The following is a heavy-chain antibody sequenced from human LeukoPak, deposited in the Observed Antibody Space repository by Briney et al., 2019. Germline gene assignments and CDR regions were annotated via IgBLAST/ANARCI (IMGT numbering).Heavy chain of an antibody. V-gene: IGHV1-8*03. CDR2: MNPNSGNT. Sequence: GASVKVSCKASGYTFTSYDINWVRQATGQGLEWMGWMNPNSGNTGYAQMFQGRVTITRNTSISTAYMELSSLRAEDTAVYYCAKSRVYSYGVDYWGQGTLVTVSS. J-gene: IGHJ4*02. D-gene: IGHD5-18*01. CDR1: GYTFTSYD. CDR3: AKSRVYSYGVDY.